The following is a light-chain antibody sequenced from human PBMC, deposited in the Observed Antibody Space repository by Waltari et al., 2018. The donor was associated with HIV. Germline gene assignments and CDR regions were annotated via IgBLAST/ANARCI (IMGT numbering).Light chain of an antibody. CDR2: QDT. V-gene: IGLV3-1*01. CDR3: QVWDNSSAVV. CDR1: KLGDRY. J-gene: IGLJ2*01. Sequence: SSELTQAPSVSVSPGQTASLPCSGDKLGDRYSSWYQQKPGPSPVLATYQDTKRPSGISERFSGSNSGNTATLTISGTQAMDEADYYCQVWDNSSAVVFGGGTKLTVL.